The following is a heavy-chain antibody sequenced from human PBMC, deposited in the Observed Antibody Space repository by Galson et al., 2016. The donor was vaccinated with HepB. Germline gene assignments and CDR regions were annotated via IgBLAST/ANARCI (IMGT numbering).Heavy chain of an antibody. Sequence: SLRLSCAASGFIFSSYAMPWVRQAPGKGLEWVSTISPTGGSTFYADSVKGRFTVSRDNSKNTLSLQMHSLRAEDMALYYCATADGRYCSGDNCYTDFDAFDVWGQGTLVTVSA. CDR3: ATADGRYCSGDNCYTDFDAFDV. D-gene: IGHD2-15*01. V-gene: IGHV3-23*01. J-gene: IGHJ3*01. CDR1: GFIFSSYA. CDR2: ISPTGGST.